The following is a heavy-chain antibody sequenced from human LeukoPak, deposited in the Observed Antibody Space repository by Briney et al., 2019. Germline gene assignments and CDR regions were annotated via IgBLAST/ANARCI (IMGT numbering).Heavy chain of an antibody. V-gene: IGHV1-69*05. CDR2: IIPIFGTA. CDR3: ARGSGEGYCSSTSCPLGY. CDR1: GYTFTSYG. D-gene: IGHD2-2*01. J-gene: IGHJ4*02. Sequence: SVKVSCKASGYTFTSYGISWVRQAPGQGLEWMGRIIPIFGTANYAQKFQGRVTITTDESTSTAYMELSSLRSEDTAVYYCARGSGEGYCSSTSCPLGYWGQGTLVTVSS.